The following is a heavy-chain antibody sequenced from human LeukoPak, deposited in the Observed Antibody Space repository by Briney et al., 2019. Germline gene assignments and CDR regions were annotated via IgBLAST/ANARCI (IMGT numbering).Heavy chain of an antibody. J-gene: IGHJ6*03. CDR2: INHSGST. D-gene: IGHD3-16*01. V-gene: IGHV4-34*01. CDR1: GGSFSGYY. Sequence: KTSETLSLTCAVYGGSFSGYYWSWIRQAPGKGLEWIGEINHSGSTNYNPSLKSRVTISVDTSKNQFSLKLSSVTAADTAVYYCARFRAFGYYYMDVWGKGTTVTVPS. CDR3: ARFRAFGYYYMDV.